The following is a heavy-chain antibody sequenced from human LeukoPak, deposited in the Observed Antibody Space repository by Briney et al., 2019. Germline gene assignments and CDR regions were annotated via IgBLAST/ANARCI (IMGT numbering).Heavy chain of an antibody. CDR2: IVPMFASP. D-gene: IGHD1-20*01. Sequence: ASVKVSCKTSGGTFNTLNINWVRQAPGQGLEWMGGIVPMFASPLYAQKFQGRLTFTTDASTATVYMELSSLGSGDSAMYYCATTPSITSHAPRGSFDYWGRGTLVTVSS. V-gene: IGHV1-69*05. CDR3: ATTPSITSHAPRGSFDY. CDR1: GGTFNTLN. J-gene: IGHJ4*02.